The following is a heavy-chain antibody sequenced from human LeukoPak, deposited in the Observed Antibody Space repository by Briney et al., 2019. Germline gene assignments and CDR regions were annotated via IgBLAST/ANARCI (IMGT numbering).Heavy chain of an antibody. J-gene: IGHJ5*02. Sequence: PSETLSLTCTVSGGSISSGSSPWSWIRQSAGKGLEWIGRSSTGGSTRYNAALKSRVTISVDTSKNQFSLKLNSVTAADTAMYYCARDRLGYSHAWYWFDTWGRGTLVFVSS. CDR3: ARDRLGYSHAWYWFDT. CDR2: SSTGGST. CDR1: GGSISSGSSP. V-gene: IGHV4-61*02. D-gene: IGHD6-19*01.